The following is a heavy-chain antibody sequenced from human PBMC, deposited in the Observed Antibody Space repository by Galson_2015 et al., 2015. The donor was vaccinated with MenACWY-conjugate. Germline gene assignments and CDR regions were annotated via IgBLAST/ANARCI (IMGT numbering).Heavy chain of an antibody. CDR2: ITFDGNYE. J-gene: IGHJ3*01. D-gene: IGHD5-18*01. V-gene: IGHV3-30*04. CDR1: GFTFNLYA. CDR3: ARGWGHTAMGYGLKPGAFDF. Sequence: SLRLSCAASGFTFNLYALHWVRQAPGKGLHWVSVITFDGNYEDYVASVKGRFTISRDNSKNTLYLHMNNLRPEDTALYYCARGWGHTAMGYGLKPGAFDFWGQGTMVTVSS.